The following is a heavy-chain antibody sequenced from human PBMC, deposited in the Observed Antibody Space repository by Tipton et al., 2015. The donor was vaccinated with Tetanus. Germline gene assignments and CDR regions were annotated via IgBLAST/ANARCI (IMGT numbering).Heavy chain of an antibody. CDR2: VYYTGST. V-gene: IGHV4-59*01. J-gene: IGHJ4*02. CDR3: AGVTAQRTELYFDH. CDR1: GASFSDYY. D-gene: IGHD6-13*01. Sequence: LRLSCAVYGASFSDYYWSWIRQPPGKGLEWIGYVYYTGSTNHNPSLKSRVTISMDRSKNQISLQLTSVTAADTAVYFCAGVTAQRTELYFDHWGQGTLVTVSS.